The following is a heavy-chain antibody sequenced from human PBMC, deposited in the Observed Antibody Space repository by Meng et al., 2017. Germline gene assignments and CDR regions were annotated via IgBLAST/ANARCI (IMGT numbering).Heavy chain of an antibody. Sequence: GRLGGSGGGLVKPGGSLRLSCVASGLRFTDAWMSWVRQAPGKGLEWVGRIERKSDGGTIYYAAPVKGRFTISRDDSKNTLYLQMDSLINEDTAVYFCATGAAAADHWGQGTLVTVSS. V-gene: IGHV3-15*04. J-gene: IGHJ4*02. CDR1: GLRFTDAW. D-gene: IGHD6-13*01. CDR3: ATGAAAADH. CDR2: IERKSDGGTI.